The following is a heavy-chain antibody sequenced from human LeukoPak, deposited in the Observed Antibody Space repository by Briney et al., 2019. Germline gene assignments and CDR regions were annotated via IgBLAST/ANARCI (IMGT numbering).Heavy chain of an antibody. CDR2: ISSGNKTI. CDR1: GLRFSGYD. Sequence: GGSLRLSCAASGLRFSGYDMNWVRQAPGKGLEWLSYISSGNKTIFYADPVKGRLTISRDNAKNSLYLQMTSLGAEDTAVYYCAGSFNWNDGWSWGQGTLVTVSS. V-gene: IGHV3-48*01. J-gene: IGHJ5*02. CDR3: AGSFNWNDGWS. D-gene: IGHD1-20*01.